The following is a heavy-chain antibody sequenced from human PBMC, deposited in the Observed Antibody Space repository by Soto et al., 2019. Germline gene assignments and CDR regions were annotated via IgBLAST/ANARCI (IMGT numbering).Heavy chain of an antibody. Sequence: PSETLSLTCTVSGGSISTYYWSWIRQPAGKGLEWIGRIYASRSTNYNPSLKSRVTMSVATSKNQFSLKLSSVTAADTAVYYCARGGMVIIPTATAFDYWGQGTLVTVSS. J-gene: IGHJ4*02. D-gene: IGHD2-2*01. CDR3: ARGGMVIIPTATAFDY. V-gene: IGHV4-4*07. CDR2: IYASRST. CDR1: GGSISTYY.